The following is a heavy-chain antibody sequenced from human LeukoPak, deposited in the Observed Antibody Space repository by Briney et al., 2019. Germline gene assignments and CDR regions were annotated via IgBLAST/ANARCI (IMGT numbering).Heavy chain of an antibody. Sequence: GASVTVSCKASGYTFTGYYMHWVRQAPGQGLEWMGWINPNSGDTNYAQKFQGWVTMTRDTSISTAYMGLSRLRSDDTAVYYCATAGRGTETTGHYFDYWGQGTLVTVSS. CDR1: GYTFTGYY. J-gene: IGHJ4*02. D-gene: IGHD1-1*01. CDR3: ATAGRGTETTGHYFDY. CDR2: INPNSGDT. V-gene: IGHV1-2*04.